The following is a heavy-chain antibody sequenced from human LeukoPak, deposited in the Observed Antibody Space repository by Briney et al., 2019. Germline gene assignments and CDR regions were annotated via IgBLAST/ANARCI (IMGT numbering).Heavy chain of an antibody. CDR1: GYIFTSYG. V-gene: IGHV1-18*01. CDR2: ISAYNGNT. Sequence: ASVKVSCKASGYIFTSYGISWVRQAPGQGLEWMGWISAYNGNTNYAQKLQGRVTMTTDTSTSTAYMELRSLRSDDTAVYYCASTTREYYYYGMDVWGQGTTVTVSS. CDR3: ASTTREYYYYGMDV. D-gene: IGHD4-11*01. J-gene: IGHJ6*02.